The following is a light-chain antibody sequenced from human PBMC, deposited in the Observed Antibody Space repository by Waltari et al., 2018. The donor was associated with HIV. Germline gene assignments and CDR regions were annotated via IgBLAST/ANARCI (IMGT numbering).Light chain of an antibody. Sequence: QSALTQPASVSGSPGQSITISCTGTSSDVGCYNYVSWYQQHPGNAPKLMIYDVSYRPSGVSNRFSGSKSGNTASLTISGLQAEDEADYYCSSYTSSSTLYVVFGGGTKLTVL. CDR2: DVS. CDR1: SSDVGCYNY. J-gene: IGLJ2*01. V-gene: IGLV2-14*01. CDR3: SSYTSSSTLYVV.